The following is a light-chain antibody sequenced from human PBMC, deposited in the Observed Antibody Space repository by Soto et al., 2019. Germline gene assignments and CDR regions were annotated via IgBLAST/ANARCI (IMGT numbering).Light chain of an antibody. CDR2: EHN. Sequence: QSVLTQPPSLSAAPGLKGTISCSGSISNIGVNYVSWYQQVPGTAPKLLIYEHNKRPSGIPDRFSGSTSGTSATLGITGLQTGDEGDYYCATWDSNLRAVVFGGGTKLTVL. CDR1: ISNIGVNY. CDR3: ATWDSNLRAVV. V-gene: IGLV1-51*01. J-gene: IGLJ2*01.